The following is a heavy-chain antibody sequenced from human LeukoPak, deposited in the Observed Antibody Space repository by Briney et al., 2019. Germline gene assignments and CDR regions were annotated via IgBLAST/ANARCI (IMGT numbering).Heavy chain of an antibody. D-gene: IGHD3-3*01. V-gene: IGHV3-30*01. CDR2: ISYDGSNK. CDR3: ARDPVRLRFLGYYFDY. J-gene: IGHJ4*02. Sequence: GRSLRLSCAASGFTFSSYAMHWVRQAPGKGLEWVAVISYDGSNKYYADSVKGRFTISRDNSKNTLYLQMNSLRAEDTAVYYCARDPVRLRFLGYYFDYWGQGTLVTVSS. CDR1: GFTFSSYA.